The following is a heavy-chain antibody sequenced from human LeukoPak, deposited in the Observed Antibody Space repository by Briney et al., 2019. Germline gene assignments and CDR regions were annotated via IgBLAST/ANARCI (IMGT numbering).Heavy chain of an antibody. V-gene: IGHV3-7*01. D-gene: IGHD2-21*02. Sequence: GGSLRLSCAASGFTFSSYWMSWVRQAPGKGLEGVANIKQDGSEKYYVDSVKGRFTISRENAKNSLYLQMNSLRAEDTAVYYCARGSVTAIGGFDYWGQGTLVTVSS. J-gene: IGHJ4*02. CDR2: IKQDGSEK. CDR3: ARGSVTAIGGFDY. CDR1: GFTFSSYW.